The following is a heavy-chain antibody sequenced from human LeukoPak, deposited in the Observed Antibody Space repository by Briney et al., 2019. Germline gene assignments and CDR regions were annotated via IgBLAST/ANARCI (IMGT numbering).Heavy chain of an antibody. V-gene: IGHV4-34*01. CDR1: GGSFSGYY. D-gene: IGHD6-13*01. J-gene: IGHJ4*02. Sequence: SETLSLTCAVYGGSFSGYYWSWIRQPPGKGLEWIGEINHSGSTNYNPSLKSRVTISVDTSKNQFSLKLSSVTAADTAVYYCASDRGSGSWYGRDYWGQGTLVTVSS. CDR2: INHSGST. CDR3: ASDRGSGSWYGRDY.